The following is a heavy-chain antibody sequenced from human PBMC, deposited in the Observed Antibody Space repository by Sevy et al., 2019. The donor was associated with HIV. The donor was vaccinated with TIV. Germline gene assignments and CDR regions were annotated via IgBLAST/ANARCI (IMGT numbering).Heavy chain of an antibody. CDR1: GFTFSSYG. CDR3: AKDEAGYSSSSAYFQH. J-gene: IGHJ1*01. D-gene: IGHD6-6*01. V-gene: IGHV3-30*18. Sequence: GGSLRLSCAASGFTFSSYGMHWVRQAPGKGLEWVAVISYDGNNKYYADSVKGRFTISRNNSKNTLYLQMNSLRAEDTAVYYYAKDEAGYSSSSAYFQHWGQGTLVTVSS. CDR2: ISYDGNNK.